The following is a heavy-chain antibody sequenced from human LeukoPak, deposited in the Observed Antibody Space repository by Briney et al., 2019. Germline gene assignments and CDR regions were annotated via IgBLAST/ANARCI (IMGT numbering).Heavy chain of an antibody. D-gene: IGHD2-8*01. V-gene: IGHV4-59*01. J-gene: IGHJ4*02. CDR3: AGNGDY. CDR1: GGSISTYY. Sequence: PCETLSLTCTVSGGSISTYYWNWIRQPPGKGLEWVGYIHNSGSTSYNPSLKSRVTISVDTSKNQFSLKLTSVTAADTAVYYCAGNGDYWGQGTLVTVAS. CDR2: IHNSGST.